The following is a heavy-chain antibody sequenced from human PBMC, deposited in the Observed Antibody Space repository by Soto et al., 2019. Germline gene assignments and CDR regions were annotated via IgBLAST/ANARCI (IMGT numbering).Heavy chain of an antibody. CDR2: IYYSGST. CDR3: ASGTVLLGPDV. V-gene: IGHV4-39*01. D-gene: IGHD3-10*01. J-gene: IGHJ6*02. Sequence: PSETLSLTCTVSGGSISSSSYYWGWIRQPPGKGLEWIGSIYYSGSTYYNPSLKSRVTISVDTSKNQFSLKLSSVTAADTAVYYCASGTVLLGPDVWGQGTTVTVSS. CDR1: GGSISSSSYY.